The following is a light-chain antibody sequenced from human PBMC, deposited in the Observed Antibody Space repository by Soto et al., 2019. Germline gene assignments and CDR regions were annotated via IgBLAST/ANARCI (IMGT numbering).Light chain of an antibody. CDR2: EVS. J-gene: IGLJ1*01. CDR3: SSYTSSSTRV. CDR1: SSDVGAYDY. V-gene: IGLV2-14*03. Sequence: QSALTQPASVSGSPGQSITISCTGTSSDVGAYDYVSWYQQYPDKAPKLMIYEVSNRPSGVSNRFSGSKSVNTATLTISGLQADDEADYYCSSYTSSSTRVFGTGTKLTVL.